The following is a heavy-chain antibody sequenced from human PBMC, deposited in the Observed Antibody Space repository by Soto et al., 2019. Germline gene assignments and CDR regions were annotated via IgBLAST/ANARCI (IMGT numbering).Heavy chain of an antibody. D-gene: IGHD2-21*02. V-gene: IGHV1-3*01. CDR2: INAGNGNT. CDR3: ARDVEADFRTDFDY. CDR1: GYTFTSYA. J-gene: IGHJ4*02. Sequence: GASVKVSCKASGYTFTSYAMHWVRQAPGQRLEWMGWINAGNGNTKYSQKFQGRFTISRDNAENSVYLEMDSLRAEDTALYYCARDVEADFRTDFDYWGRGTLVTVSS.